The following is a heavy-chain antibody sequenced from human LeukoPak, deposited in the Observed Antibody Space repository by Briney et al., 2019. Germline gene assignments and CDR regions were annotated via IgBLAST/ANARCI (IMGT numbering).Heavy chain of an antibody. CDR2: IYSGGTT. CDR1: GFIVSTNH. J-gene: IGHJ3*02. D-gene: IGHD1-7*01. CDR3: AGDRHNLNYAAFDM. Sequence: GGSLRLSCAASGFIVSTNHMSWVRQTPGKGLEWVSVIYSGGTTYYADSVEGRFTISRDDSKNTLFLQMNSLRNKDTAVYFCAGDRHNLNYAAFDMWGQGTMVTVSS. V-gene: IGHV3-66*02.